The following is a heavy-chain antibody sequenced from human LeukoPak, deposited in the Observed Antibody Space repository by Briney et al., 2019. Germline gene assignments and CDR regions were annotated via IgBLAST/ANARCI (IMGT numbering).Heavy chain of an antibody. CDR3: ARDYNYGIYYYMDV. D-gene: IGHD4-17*01. J-gene: IGHJ6*03. CDR1: GFTFSSYW. CDR2: IKQDGSEK. Sequence: GGSLRLSCAASGFTFSSYWMSWVRQAPGKGPEWVANIKQDGSEKYYVDSVKGRFTISRDNAKNSLYLQMNSLRAEDTAVYYCARDYNYGIYYYMDVWGKGTTATVSS. V-gene: IGHV3-7*01.